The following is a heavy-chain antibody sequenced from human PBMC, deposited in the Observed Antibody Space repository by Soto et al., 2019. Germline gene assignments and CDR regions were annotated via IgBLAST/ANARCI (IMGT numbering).Heavy chain of an antibody. V-gene: IGHV3-53*01. CDR3: ARLPGAFYYDNSDYDFHDY. D-gene: IGHD3-22*01. CDR2: IYPDDNT. J-gene: IGHJ4*02. Sequence: GGSLRLSCAASGLSVVGSYMNWFRQSPQKGLEWISVIYPDDNTYYAESVRGRFTLSNDSSRNTVSLQMNSLRAEDTAVYYCARLPGAFYYDNSDYDFHDYWGQGTMVTVSS. CDR1: GLSVVGSY.